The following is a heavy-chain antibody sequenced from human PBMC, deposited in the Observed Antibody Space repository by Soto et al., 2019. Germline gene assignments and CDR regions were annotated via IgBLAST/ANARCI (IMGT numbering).Heavy chain of an antibody. D-gene: IGHD2-15*01. V-gene: IGHV5-10-1*01. CDR2: TDPSDSYT. CDR3: ARGYCSGGSCAPGY. J-gene: IGHJ4*02. Sequence: AESLKISCKGSGYTFTSYWISWLLQMPGKVLEWMGRTDPSDSYTNYSPSFQGHVTISADKSISTAYLQWSSLKASDTAMYYCARGYCSGGSCAPGYWGQGTLVTVSS. CDR1: GYTFTSYW.